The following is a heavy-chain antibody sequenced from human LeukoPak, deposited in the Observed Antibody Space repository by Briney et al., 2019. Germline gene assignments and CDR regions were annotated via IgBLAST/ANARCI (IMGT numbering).Heavy chain of an antibody. CDR3: VRDGFYFFDF. CDR1: GFTFSSYS. D-gene: IGHD5-12*01. CDR2: ISSSSSYI. Sequence: PGGSLRLSCAASGFTFSSYSMTWVRQAPGKGLEWVSSISSSSSYIYYADSVKGRFTISRDNAKNSVYLQMNSLRAEDSATYYCVRDGFYFFDFWGQGTLVTVSS. V-gene: IGHV3-21*01. J-gene: IGHJ4*01.